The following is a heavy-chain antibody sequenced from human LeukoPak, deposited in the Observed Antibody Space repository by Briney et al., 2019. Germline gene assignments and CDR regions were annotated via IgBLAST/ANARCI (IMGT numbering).Heavy chain of an antibody. CDR2: ISYDGSNK. D-gene: IGHD3-10*01. V-gene: IGHV3-30*18. J-gene: IGHJ6*04. Sequence: GRSLRLSCAASGSTFSSYGMHWVRQAPGKGLEWVAVISYDGSNKYYADSVKGRFTISRDNSKNTLYLQMNSLRAEDTAVYYCAKDLGVTMVRDASYGMDVWGKGTTVTVSS. CDR3: AKDLGVTMVRDASYGMDV. CDR1: GSTFSSYG.